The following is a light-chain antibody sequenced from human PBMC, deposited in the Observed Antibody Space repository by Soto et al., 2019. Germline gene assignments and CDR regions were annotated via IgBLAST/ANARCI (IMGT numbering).Light chain of an antibody. V-gene: IGKV3-20*01. CDR1: QSVSSY. J-gene: IGKJ1*01. CDR3: QQYGSSPQT. CDR2: DAS. Sequence: EIVLTQSPATLSLSPGERATRSCRASQSVSSYLAWYQQKPGQAPRLLIYDASNRGTGIPARFSGSGSGTDFTLTISRLEPEDFAVYYCQQYGSSPQTFGQGTKVDI.